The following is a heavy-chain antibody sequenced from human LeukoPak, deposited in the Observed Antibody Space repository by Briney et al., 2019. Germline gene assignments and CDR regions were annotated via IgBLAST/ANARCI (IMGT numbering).Heavy chain of an antibody. V-gene: IGHV4-59*08. CDR1: GGSISSYY. J-gene: IGHJ4*02. CDR3: ARHQYYYGLYDY. D-gene: IGHD3-10*01. CDR2: IYYSGST. Sequence: SETLSLTCTVSGGSISSYYWSWIRQPPGKGLEWIGYIYYSGSTNYNPSLKSRVTISLDTAKNQFSLKLSSVTAADTAVYYCARHQYYYGLYDYWGPGTLVIVSS.